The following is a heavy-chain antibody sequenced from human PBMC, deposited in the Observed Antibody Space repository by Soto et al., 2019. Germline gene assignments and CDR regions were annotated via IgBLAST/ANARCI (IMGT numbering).Heavy chain of an antibody. J-gene: IGHJ4*02. CDR2: IYYRGNT. D-gene: IGHD3-9*01. CDR3: ARHPGYYDVLTGYSTYYFDY. CDR1: GGSISTYY. Sequence: QVQLQESGPGLVKTSETLSLTCTVSGGSISTYYWSWIRQPPGKGLEWIGYIYYRGNTNYNPSFKSRVTISLDTSKNQFSLRLSSVTAADTAVYYCARHPGYYDVLTGYSTYYFDYWGQGTLVTVSS. V-gene: IGHV4-59*08.